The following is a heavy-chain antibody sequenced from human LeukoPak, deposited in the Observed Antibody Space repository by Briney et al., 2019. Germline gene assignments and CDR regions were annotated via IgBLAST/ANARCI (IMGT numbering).Heavy chain of an antibody. CDR2: INAGNGNT. Sequence: ASVKVSCKASGYTFTSYAMHWVRQAPGQRLEWMGWINAGNGNTKYSQEFQGRVTITWDTSTSTAYMELRSLRSDDTAVYYCARDGGARCSFCHYMDVWGKGTTVTVSS. V-gene: IGHV1-3*01. J-gene: IGHJ6*03. CDR3: ARDGGARCSFCHYMDV. CDR1: GYTFTSYA. D-gene: IGHD1-26*01.